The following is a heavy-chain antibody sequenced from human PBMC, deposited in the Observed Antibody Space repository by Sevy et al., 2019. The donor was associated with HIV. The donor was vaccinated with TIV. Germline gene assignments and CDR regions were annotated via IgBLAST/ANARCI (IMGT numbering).Heavy chain of an antibody. CDR2: ISSGSSYI. D-gene: IGHD3-10*01. V-gene: IGHV3-21*06. CDR3: ARDRDYYGSGTFDA. CDR1: GFTFSYYT. J-gene: IGHJ6*02. Sequence: GGSLRLSCAASGFTFSYYTMNWVRQAPGKGLEWVSYISSGSSYIAYTDSVKGRFTISRDNAKNSLYLQMNSLRPEDTAMHFCARDRDYYGSGTFDAWGQGTTVTVSS.